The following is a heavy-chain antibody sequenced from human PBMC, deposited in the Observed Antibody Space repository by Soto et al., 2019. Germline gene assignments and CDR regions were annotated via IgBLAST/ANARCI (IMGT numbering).Heavy chain of an antibody. CDR2: TRNKANSYTT. CDR3: ARADTYYYDSSGYYFFDY. Sequence: GGSLRLSCAASGFTFSDHYMDWVRQAPGKGLEWVGRTRNKANSYTTEYAASVKGRFTISRDDSKNSLYLQMNSLKTEDTAVYYCARADTYYYDSSGYYFFDYWGQGTLVTVSS. V-gene: IGHV3-72*01. CDR1: GFTFSDHY. J-gene: IGHJ4*02. D-gene: IGHD3-22*01.